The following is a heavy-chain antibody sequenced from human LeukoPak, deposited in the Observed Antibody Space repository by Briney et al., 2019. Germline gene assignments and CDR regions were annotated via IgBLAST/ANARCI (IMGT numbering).Heavy chain of an antibody. V-gene: IGHV3-23*01. Sequence: PGGSLRLSCASSGFTFSGFAMRSVRQAPGKGLAWVSAISGSGDTTYYADSVKGRFTISRDNSKNTVYLQMNSLRAEDTALYYCVKSMGSIDFDYWGQGSLVTVSS. CDR2: ISGSGDTT. CDR3: VKSMGSIDFDY. J-gene: IGHJ4*02. D-gene: IGHD2/OR15-2a*01. CDR1: GFTFSGFA.